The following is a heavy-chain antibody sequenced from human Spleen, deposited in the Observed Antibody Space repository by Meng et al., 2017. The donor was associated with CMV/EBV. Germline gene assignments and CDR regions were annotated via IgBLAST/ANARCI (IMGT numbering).Heavy chain of an antibody. CDR3: ARGYCSSTSCYLRY. J-gene: IGHJ4*02. D-gene: IGHD2-2*01. Sequence: VYGGSFGGYYWSWVRQPPGKGLEWIGEINHSGSTNYNPSLKSRVTISVDTSKNQFSLKLSSVTAADTAVYYCARGYCSSTSCYLRYWGQGTLVTVSS. CDR1: GGSFGGYY. V-gene: IGHV4-34*01. CDR2: INHSGST.